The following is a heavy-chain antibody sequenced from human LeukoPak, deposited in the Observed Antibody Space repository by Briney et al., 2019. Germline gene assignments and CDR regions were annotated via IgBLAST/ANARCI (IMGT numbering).Heavy chain of an antibody. CDR1: GYTFINYA. CDR3: ARESVAGPFDY. J-gene: IGHJ4*02. D-gene: IGHD6-19*01. Sequence: ASVKVSCKASGYTFINYAMHWVRQAPGQRLEWMGWINAGNGNTKYSQKFQGRVTITRDTSASTAYMELSSLRSEDTAVYYCARESVAGPFDYWGQGTLVTVSS. V-gene: IGHV1-3*01. CDR2: INAGNGNT.